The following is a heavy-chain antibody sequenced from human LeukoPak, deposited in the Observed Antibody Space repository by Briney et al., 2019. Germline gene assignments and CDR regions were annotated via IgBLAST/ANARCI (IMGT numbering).Heavy chain of an antibody. V-gene: IGHV4-59*11. CDR1: GASISSHY. CDR3: ASRAHCSGGSCYGNWFDP. D-gene: IGHD2-15*01. CDR2: ISYSGIT. J-gene: IGHJ5*02. Sequence: PSETLSPTCTVSGASISSHYWSWIRQSPGKGLEWIGYISYSGITNYNPSLKSRVTISVDTSKNHFSLRLSSVTAADTAVYYCASRAHCSGGSCYGNWFDPWGQGTLVTVSS.